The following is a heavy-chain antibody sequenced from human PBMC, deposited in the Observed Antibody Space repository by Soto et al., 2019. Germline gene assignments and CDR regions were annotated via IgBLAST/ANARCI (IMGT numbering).Heavy chain of an antibody. D-gene: IGHD3-10*01. CDR3: ATGPSGSVRGVIMTFYY. V-gene: IGHV1-8*01. CDR2: MNPNSGNT. Sequence: ASVKVSCKASGYTFTSYDINWVRQATGQGLEWMGWMNPNSGNTGYAQKFQGRVTMTRNTSISTAYMELSSLRSEDTAVYYCATGPSGSVRGVIMTFYYWGQGTLVTVSS. J-gene: IGHJ4*02. CDR1: GYTFTSYD.